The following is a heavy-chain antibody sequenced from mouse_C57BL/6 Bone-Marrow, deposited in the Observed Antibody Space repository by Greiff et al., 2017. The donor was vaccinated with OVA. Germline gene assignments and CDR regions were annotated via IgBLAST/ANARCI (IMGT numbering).Heavy chain of an antibody. Sequence: EVKLMESGEGLVKPGGSLKLSCAASGFTFSSYAMSWVRQTPETRLEWVAYISSGGDYIYYADTVKGRFTISRDNARNTLYLQMSSLKSEDTAMYYCTKYGNFYAMDYWGQGTSVTVSS. CDR3: TKYGNFYAMDY. CDR1: GFTFSSYA. D-gene: IGHD2-1*01. V-gene: IGHV5-9-1*02. J-gene: IGHJ4*01. CDR2: ISSGGDYI.